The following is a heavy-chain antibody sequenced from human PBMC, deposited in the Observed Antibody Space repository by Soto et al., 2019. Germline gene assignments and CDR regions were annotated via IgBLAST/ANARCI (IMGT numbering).Heavy chain of an antibody. V-gene: IGHV4-31*03. CDR1: GGSISSGAYY. Sequence: QVQLQESGPGLVKPSETLSLTCTVSGGSISSGAYYWSWIRQHPGKGLEWIGYISYSGTTYYNPSHTSRGIVSVDTSKNQFSRTLSSVTAADTALYFCARKYTYGPTLNRFDPWGQGTLVTVSS. CDR2: ISYSGTT. D-gene: IGHD5-18*01. J-gene: IGHJ5*02. CDR3: ARKYTYGPTLNRFDP.